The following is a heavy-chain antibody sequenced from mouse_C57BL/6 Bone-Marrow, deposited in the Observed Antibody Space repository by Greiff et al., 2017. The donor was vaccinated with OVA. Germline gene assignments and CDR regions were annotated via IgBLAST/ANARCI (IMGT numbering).Heavy chain of an antibody. CDR1: GYAFTNYL. Sequence: VQLQESGAELVRPGTSVKVSCKASGYAFTNYLIEWVKQRPGQGLEWIGVINPGSGGTNYNEKFKGKATLTADKSSSTAYMQLSSLTSEDSAVYFCARGVGTTDYWGQGTTLTVSS. CDR2: INPGSGGT. J-gene: IGHJ2*01. CDR3: ARGVGTTDY. V-gene: IGHV1-54*01. D-gene: IGHD1-1*01.